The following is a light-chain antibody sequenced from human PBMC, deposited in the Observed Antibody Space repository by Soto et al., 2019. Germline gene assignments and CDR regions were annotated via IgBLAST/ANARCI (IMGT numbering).Light chain of an antibody. V-gene: IGLV2-23*02. J-gene: IGLJ1*01. CDR2: EVS. Sequence: SVLPQPAYVSRSPGQSITISCTGTSSDVGSDNLVSWYQQHPGKAPKFIIYEVSQRPAGVSYRFSGSKSGNTAYLTISGLQAEDEADYYCCSYAGSITYVFGTGTKVTVL. CDR3: CSYAGSITYV. CDR1: SSDVGSDNL.